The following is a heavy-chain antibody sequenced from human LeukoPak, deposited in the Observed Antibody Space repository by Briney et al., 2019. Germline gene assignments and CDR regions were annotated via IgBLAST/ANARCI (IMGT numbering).Heavy chain of an antibody. CDR3: ARLAPIYTFDYGEKYYFDF. CDR2: IYYSGST. V-gene: IGHV4-59*08. J-gene: IGHJ4*02. Sequence: SETLSLTCTVSGGSISSYYWSWIRQPPGKGLGWIGYIYYSGSTNYNPSLKSRVTISVDTSKNQFSLKLSSVTAADTAVYYCARLAPIYTFDYGEKYYFDFWGQGTLVTVSS. D-gene: IGHD4-17*01. CDR1: GGSISSYY.